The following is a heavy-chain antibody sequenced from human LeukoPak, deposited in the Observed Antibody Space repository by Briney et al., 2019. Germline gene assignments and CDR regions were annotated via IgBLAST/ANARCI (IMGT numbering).Heavy chain of an antibody. J-gene: IGHJ1*01. V-gene: IGHV3-7*01. CDR1: GFTFSSYG. D-gene: IGHD3-22*01. Sequence: GGSLRLSCAASGFTFSSYGMHWVRQAPGKGLEWVANIKQDGSEKYYVDSVKGRFTISRDNAKNSLYLQMNSLRAEDTAVYYCARQDSSGYLEYFQHWGQGTLVTVSS. CDR2: IKQDGSEK. CDR3: ARQDSSGYLEYFQH.